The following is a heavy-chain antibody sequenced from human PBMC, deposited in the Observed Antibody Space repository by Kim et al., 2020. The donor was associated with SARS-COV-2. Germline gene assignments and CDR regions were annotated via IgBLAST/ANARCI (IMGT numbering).Heavy chain of an antibody. V-gene: IGHV5-51*01. CDR1: GYSFTSYW. CDR2: IYPGDSDT. Sequence: GASLKISCKGSGYSFTSYWIGWVRQMPGKGLEWMGIIYPGDSDTRYSPSFQGQVTISADKSISTAYLQWSSLKASDTAMYYCARLGYYDSSGYYAADCFDIWGEGTMVTVSS. J-gene: IGHJ3*02. D-gene: IGHD3-22*01. CDR3: ARLGYYDSSGYYAADCFDI.